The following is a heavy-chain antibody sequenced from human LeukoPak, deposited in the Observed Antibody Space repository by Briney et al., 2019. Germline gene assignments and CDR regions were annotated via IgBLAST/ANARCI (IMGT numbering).Heavy chain of an antibody. V-gene: IGHV3-7*03. Sequence: GGSLRLSCAASVCTFSTYWMNWARKAPWKGLEWVASINHNGNVNYYVDSVKGRFTISRDNAKNSLYLQMSNLRAEDTAVYFCAWGSGLDVWGQGATVTVSS. CDR3: AWGSGLDV. CDR1: VCTFSTYW. D-gene: IGHD3-16*01. J-gene: IGHJ6*02. CDR2: INHNGNVN.